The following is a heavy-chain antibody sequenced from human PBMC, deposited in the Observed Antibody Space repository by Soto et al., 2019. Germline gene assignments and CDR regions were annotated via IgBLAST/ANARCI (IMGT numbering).Heavy chain of an antibody. J-gene: IGHJ4*02. Sequence: QVRLQQWGAGLLKPSETLSLNCAVSGESFSDSYWSWVRQPPGKGLEWIAEIDHSGSINYYPPLKSRVTLSPDTSANRFSLTLPSVTAADTAVYYCAGLPRTVNSIPYWGQGTLVAVSS. CDR1: GESFSDSY. D-gene: IGHD5-12*01. V-gene: IGHV4-34*02. CDR3: AGLPRTVNSIPY. CDR2: IDHSGSI.